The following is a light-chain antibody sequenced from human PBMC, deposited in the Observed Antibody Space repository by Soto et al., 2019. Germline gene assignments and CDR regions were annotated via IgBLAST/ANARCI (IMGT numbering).Light chain of an antibody. CDR1: SSDVGGYNY. CDR2: DVS. J-gene: IGLJ1*01. Sequence: QSALTQPRSVSGSPGQSVTISCTGTSSDVGGYNYVSWYQQHPGKAPTLMIYDVSKRPSGVPDRFSGSKSGNTASLTISGLQAADEADYYCCSYAGSYVFGTGTKLTVL. CDR3: CSYAGSYV. V-gene: IGLV2-11*01.